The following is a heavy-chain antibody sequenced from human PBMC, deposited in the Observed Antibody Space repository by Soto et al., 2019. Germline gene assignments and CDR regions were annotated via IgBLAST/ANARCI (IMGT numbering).Heavy chain of an antibody. D-gene: IGHD1-1*01. J-gene: IGHJ3*02. CDR3: ARDIQLELGVGAFDI. V-gene: IGHV3-33*01. CDR2: IWYDGSNK. CDR1: GFTFSSYG. Sequence: GGSLRLSCAASGFTFSSYGMHWVRQAPGKGLEWVAVIWYDGSNKYYADSVKGRFTISRDNSKNTLYLQMNSLRAEDTAVYYCARDIQLELGVGAFDIWGQGTMVTVSS.